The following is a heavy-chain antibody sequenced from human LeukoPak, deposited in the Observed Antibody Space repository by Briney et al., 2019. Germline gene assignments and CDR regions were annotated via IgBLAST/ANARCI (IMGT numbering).Heavy chain of an antibody. CDR3: TTDFRSSYYDSSGYPAPYYYYGMDV. D-gene: IGHD3-22*01. CDR2: IKSKTDGGTT. J-gene: IGHJ6*02. V-gene: IGHV3-15*01. CDR1: GFTFSNAW. Sequence: GGSLRLSCAASGFTFSNAWMSWVRQAPGKGLEWVGRIKSKTDGGTTDYAAPVKGRFTISRDDSKNTLYLQMNSLKTEDTAVYYCTTDFRSSYYDSSGYPAPYYYYGMDVWGQGTTVTVSS.